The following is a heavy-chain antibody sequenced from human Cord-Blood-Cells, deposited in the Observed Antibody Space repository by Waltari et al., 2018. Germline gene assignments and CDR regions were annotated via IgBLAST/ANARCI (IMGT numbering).Heavy chain of an antibody. J-gene: IGHJ5*02. CDR2: ITHSGST. V-gene: IGHV4-34*01. Sequence: QVQLQQWGAGLLKPSETLSLTCAVYGGSFSGYYWSWIRQPPGKGLEWIGEITHSGSTNYNPSLKSRVTISVDTSKNQFSLKLSSVTAADTAVYYCARVLPRYYDFWSGYNWFDPWGQGTLVTVSS. CDR3: ARVLPRYYDFWSGYNWFDP. D-gene: IGHD3-3*01. CDR1: GGSFSGYY.